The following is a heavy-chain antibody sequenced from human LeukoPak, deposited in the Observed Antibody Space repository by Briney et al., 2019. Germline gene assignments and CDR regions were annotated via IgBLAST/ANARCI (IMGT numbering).Heavy chain of an antibody. D-gene: IGHD3-16*01. V-gene: IGHV1-69*06. CDR1: GGTFSSYA. J-gene: IGHJ6*04. Sequence: ASVKVSCKASGGTFSSYAISWVRQAPGQGLEWMGGIIPIFGTANYAQKFQGRVTITADKSTSTAYMELSSLRSEDTAVYYCARLIRGVVLINYGMAVWGKGTTVTVSS. CDR2: IIPIFGTA. CDR3: ARLIRGVVLINYGMAV.